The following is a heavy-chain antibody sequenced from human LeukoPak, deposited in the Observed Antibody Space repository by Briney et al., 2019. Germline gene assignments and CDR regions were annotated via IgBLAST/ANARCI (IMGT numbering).Heavy chain of an antibody. CDR1: GFTFSSYS. CDR2: ISSSSSYI. V-gene: IGHV3-21*01. Sequence: GGSLRLSCAASGFTFSSYSMNWVRQAPGKGLEWVSSISSSSSYIYYADSVKGRFTISRDNAKNSLYLQMDSLRAEDTAVYYCARDLSSGAFDIWGQGTMVTVSS. J-gene: IGHJ3*02. D-gene: IGHD6-19*01. CDR3: ARDLSSGAFDI.